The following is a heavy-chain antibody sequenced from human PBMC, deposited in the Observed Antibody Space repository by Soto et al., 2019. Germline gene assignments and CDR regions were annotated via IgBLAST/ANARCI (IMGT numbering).Heavy chain of an antibody. V-gene: IGHV1-24*01. J-gene: IGHJ1*01. Sequence: ASVKVSCKVSGYTLTELSRHWERQAPGKGLEWMGGFDPEDGETIYAQKFQGRVTMTEDTSTDTAYMELSSLRSEDTAVYYCATEFSGYSSSPEYFQHWGQGTLVTLSS. D-gene: IGHD6-13*01. CDR3: ATEFSGYSSSPEYFQH. CDR2: FDPEDGET. CDR1: GYTLTELS.